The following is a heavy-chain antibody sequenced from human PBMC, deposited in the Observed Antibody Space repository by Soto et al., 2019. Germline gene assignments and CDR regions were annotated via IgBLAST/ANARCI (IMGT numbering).Heavy chain of an antibody. Sequence: SETLSLTCTVSGGSISSGDYYWSWVRQPPGKGLEWIGYIYYSGSTYYNPSLKSRVTISVDTSKNQFSLKLSSVTAADTAVYYCARVGYSSSWYGGHQNWFDPWGQGTLVTVSS. J-gene: IGHJ5*02. CDR1: GGSISSGDYY. D-gene: IGHD6-13*01. CDR3: ARVGYSSSWYGGHQNWFDP. CDR2: IYYSGST. V-gene: IGHV4-30-4*01.